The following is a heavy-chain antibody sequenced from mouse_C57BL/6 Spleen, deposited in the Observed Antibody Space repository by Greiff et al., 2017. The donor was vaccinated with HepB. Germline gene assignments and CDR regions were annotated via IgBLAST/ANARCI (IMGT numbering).Heavy chain of an antibody. D-gene: IGHD1-1*01. CDR3: AITTVVGRFDY. V-gene: IGHV1-54*01. CDR2: INPGSGGT. CDR1: GYAFTNYL. J-gene: IGHJ2*01. Sequence: QVQLKESGAELVRPGTSVKVSCKASGYAFTNYLIEWVKQRPGQGLEWIGVINPGSGGTNYNEKFKGKATLTADKSSSTAYMQLSSLTSEDSAVYFCAITTVVGRFDYWGQGTTLTVSS.